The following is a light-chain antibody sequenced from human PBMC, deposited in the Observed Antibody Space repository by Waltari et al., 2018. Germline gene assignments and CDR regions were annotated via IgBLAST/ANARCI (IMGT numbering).Light chain of an antibody. J-gene: IGKJ4*01. V-gene: IGKV1-39*01. CDR2: ATS. CDR3: QQSYRTPPLT. Sequence: CRASQSSSGYLNWYQQKPGKPPKVLIYATSSLQSGVPSRFSGSGSGTDFTLTITSLQPEDFATYYCQQSYRTPPLTFGGGTKVEIK. CDR1: QSSSGY.